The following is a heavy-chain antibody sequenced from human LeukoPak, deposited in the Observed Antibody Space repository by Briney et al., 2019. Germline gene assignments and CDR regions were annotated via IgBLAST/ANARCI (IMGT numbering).Heavy chain of an antibody. CDR3: ARVDRYNNGWYDY. J-gene: IGHJ4*02. CDR1: GFTFSSFW. Sequence: PAGPLRLSCAASGFTFSSFWMSWFRQAPGKGLQWVANINQDGSEIYYVDSVKGRFTISRDNAKNSLSLHMNSLRAEDTAVYYCARVDRYNNGWYDYWGQGTLVTVSS. V-gene: IGHV3-7*05. D-gene: IGHD6-19*01. CDR2: INQDGSEI.